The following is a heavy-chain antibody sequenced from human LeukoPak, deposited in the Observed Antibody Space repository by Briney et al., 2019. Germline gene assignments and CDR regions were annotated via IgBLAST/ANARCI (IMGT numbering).Heavy chain of an antibody. CDR1: GGSISSSSYY. CDR3: ARDWQLLFDY. D-gene: IGHD2-15*01. CDR2: IYYSGST. Sequence: KPSETLSLTCTVSGGSISSSSYYWGWIRQPPGKRLEWNGSIYYSGSTNYNPSLKSRVTISVDTSKNQFSLKLSSVTAADTAVYYCARDWQLLFDYWGQGTLVTVSS. V-gene: IGHV4-39*07. J-gene: IGHJ4*02.